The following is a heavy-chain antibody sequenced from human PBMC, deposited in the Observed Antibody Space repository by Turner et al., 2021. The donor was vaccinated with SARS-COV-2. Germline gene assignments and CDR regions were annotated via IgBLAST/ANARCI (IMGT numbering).Heavy chain of an antibody. D-gene: IGHD6-19*01. CDR2: FDPEDVET. CDR1: VYTLTELS. J-gene: IGHJ6*02. Sequence: QVQLVQSGAEVKKPGASVNVSCKVSVYTLTELSIHWVRQAPGKGLEWMGGFDPEDVETIYAQKYQGRVTMTEDTSTDTAYMELSSLRTEDTAVYYCATVFAVAGLSYGMDVWGQGTTVTVSS. CDR3: ATVFAVAGLSYGMDV. V-gene: IGHV1-24*01.